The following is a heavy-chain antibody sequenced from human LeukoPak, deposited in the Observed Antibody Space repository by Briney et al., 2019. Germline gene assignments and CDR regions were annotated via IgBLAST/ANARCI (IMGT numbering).Heavy chain of an antibody. CDR1: GGSISSHY. CDR2: INHSGNT. CDR3: ARGGSSWYKVYYYMDV. V-gene: IGHV4-59*11. Sequence: SETLSLTCTVSGGSISSHYWSWIRQPPGKGLEWIGYINHSGNTNYNPSLKSRVTISVDTSKNQFSLKLSSVTAADTAVYYRARGGSSWYKVYYYMDVWGKGTMVTVSS. D-gene: IGHD6-13*01. J-gene: IGHJ6*03.